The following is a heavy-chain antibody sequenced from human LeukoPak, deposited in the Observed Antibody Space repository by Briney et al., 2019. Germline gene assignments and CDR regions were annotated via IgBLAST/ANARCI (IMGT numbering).Heavy chain of an antibody. D-gene: IGHD6-19*01. V-gene: IGHV4-59*01. CDR1: GGSLSSYY. CDR3: AREDRAVAGRPFGY. J-gene: IGHJ4*02. CDR2: IYYSGST. Sequence: SETLSLTCTVSGGSLSSYYWSWIRQPPGKGLEWIGYIYYSGSTNYNPSLKSRVTISVDTSKNQFSLKLSSVTAADTAVYYCAREDRAVAGRPFGYWGQGTLVTVSS.